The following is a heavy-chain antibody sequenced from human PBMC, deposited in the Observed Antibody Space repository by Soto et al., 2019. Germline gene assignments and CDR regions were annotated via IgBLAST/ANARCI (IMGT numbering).Heavy chain of an antibody. CDR2: VYYSSGST. Sequence: QVQLQESGPGLVKPSETLSLTCTFSGGSMSNYYWTWIRQPPGKGLEWIGYVYYSSGSTNYNPSLKSRVTISIEASKQQFSLNLTSVTAADTAVYYCARGTTYYRQIDYWGQGTLVTVSS. CDR3: ARGTTYYRQIDY. V-gene: IGHV4-59*01. D-gene: IGHD3-10*01. CDR1: GGSMSNYY. J-gene: IGHJ4*02.